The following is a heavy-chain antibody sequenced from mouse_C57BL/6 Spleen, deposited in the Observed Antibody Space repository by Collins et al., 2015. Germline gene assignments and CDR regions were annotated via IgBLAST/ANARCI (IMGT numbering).Heavy chain of an antibody. Sequence: STQSTWKASGYAFSSSWMNWVKQRPGKGLEWIGRIYPGDGNTNYNGKFKGKATLTADKSSSTAYMQLSSLTSEDSAVYFCARIYDGYPYAMDYWGRGTSVTVSS. V-gene: IGHV1-82*01. CDR3: ARIYDGYPYAMDY. CDR1: GYAFSSSW. CDR2: IYPGDGNT. J-gene: IGHJ4*01. D-gene: IGHD2-3*01.